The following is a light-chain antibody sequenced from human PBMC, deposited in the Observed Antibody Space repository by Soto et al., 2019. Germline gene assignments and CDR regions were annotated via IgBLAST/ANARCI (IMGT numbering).Light chain of an antibody. V-gene: IGKV3-15*01. CDR3: QQYNNWPPSYT. J-gene: IGKJ2*01. Sequence: ELVMAQSPSTLSVSPGERATLSCRASQSVSINLAWYQQKPGQAPRLLIYGASTRATGIPARFSGSGSGTEFTLTISSLQSEDFAVYYCQQYNNWPPSYTFGQGTNLEIK. CDR1: QSVSIN. CDR2: GAS.